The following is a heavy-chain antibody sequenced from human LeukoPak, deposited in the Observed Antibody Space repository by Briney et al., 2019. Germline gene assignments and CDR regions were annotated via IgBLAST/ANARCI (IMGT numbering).Heavy chain of an antibody. J-gene: IGHJ4*01. CDR3: ARGFRRYDSSGYSGEYYFDY. V-gene: IGHV3-21*01. CDR1: GFTFSSYS. CDR2: ISSSSSYI. D-gene: IGHD3-22*01. Sequence: GGSLRLSCAASGFTFSSYSMNWVRQAPGKGLEWVSSISSSSSYIYYADSVKGRFTISRDNAKNSLYLQMNSLRAEDTAVYYCARGFRRYDSSGYSGEYYFDYWGQEPWSPSPQ.